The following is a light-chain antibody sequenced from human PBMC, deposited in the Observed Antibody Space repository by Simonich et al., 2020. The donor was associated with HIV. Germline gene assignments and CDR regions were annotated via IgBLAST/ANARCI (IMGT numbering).Light chain of an antibody. CDR2: GAS. CDR1: QSVSSN. Sequence: EIVMTQSPATLSVSPGERAHLSCRASQSVSSNLAWYQQNPGQAPRLLIYGASTRATGIPARFSGSGSGTEFTLTISSMQSEDFAVYCCQQYNNWLTFGGGTKVEIK. J-gene: IGKJ4*01. V-gene: IGKV3-15*01. CDR3: QQYNNWLT.